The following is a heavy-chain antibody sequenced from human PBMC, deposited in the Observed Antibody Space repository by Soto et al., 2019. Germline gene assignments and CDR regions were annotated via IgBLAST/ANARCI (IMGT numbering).Heavy chain of an antibody. CDR3: AKDLGASGSYPLFDY. Sequence: EVQLLESGGGLVQPGGSLRLSCAASGFTFSSYAMSWVRQAPGKGLEWVSAISGSGGSTYYADSVKGRFTISRDNSKNTLDLQMNSLRAEDTAVYYCAKDLGASGSYPLFDYWGQGTLVTVSS. CDR1: GFTFSSYA. D-gene: IGHD1-26*01. J-gene: IGHJ4*02. V-gene: IGHV3-23*01. CDR2: ISGSGGST.